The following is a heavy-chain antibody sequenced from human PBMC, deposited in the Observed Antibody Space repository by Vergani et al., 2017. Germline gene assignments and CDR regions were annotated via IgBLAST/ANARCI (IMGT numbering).Heavy chain of an antibody. CDR2: ISPGASTV. Sequence: VQLVESEGGVVQPGRSLTLSCVASGFTFSSHCMHWIRQAPGKGLEWVSHISPGASTVSYTDSVTGRFTVSRDNDNNSLTLDMTTLRVEDTAVYYCAKNPGISTTRHYYAMDVWGQGTTVTVSS. CDR3: AKNPGISTTRHYYAMDV. CDR1: GFTFSSHC. V-gene: IGHV3-48*01. J-gene: IGHJ6*02. D-gene: IGHD1-1*01.